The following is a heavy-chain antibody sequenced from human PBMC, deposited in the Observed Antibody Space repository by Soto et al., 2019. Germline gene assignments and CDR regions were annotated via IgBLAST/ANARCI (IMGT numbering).Heavy chain of an antibody. CDR1: GGSISSYY. V-gene: IGHV4-59*12. CDR3: ARDGCGGDCYSGEYYYYGMDV. CDR2: IYYSGST. D-gene: IGHD2-21*02. J-gene: IGHJ6*02. Sequence: PSDTLSLTCTVSGGSISSYYWSWIRQPPGKGLEWIGYIYYSGSTDYDPSLKSRVTISVDTSKNQFSLKLSSVTAADTAVYYCARDGCGGDCYSGEYYYYGMDVWGQGTTVTVSS.